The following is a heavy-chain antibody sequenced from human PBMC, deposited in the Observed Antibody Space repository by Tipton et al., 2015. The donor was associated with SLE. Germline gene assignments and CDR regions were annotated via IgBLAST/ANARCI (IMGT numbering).Heavy chain of an antibody. CDR1: GGSLSNYY. CDR3: ARGAVADS. J-gene: IGHJ4*02. D-gene: IGHD5-12*01. V-gene: IGHV4-34*01. Sequence: AGLVKPSETLSPTCGVYGGSLSNYYWNWIRQPPGKGLEWIGKINHRGSTDYDPSLKSRVTISLDTSKNQFSLKLSSVTAADTAVYYCARGAVADSWGQGTLVTVSS. CDR2: INHRGST.